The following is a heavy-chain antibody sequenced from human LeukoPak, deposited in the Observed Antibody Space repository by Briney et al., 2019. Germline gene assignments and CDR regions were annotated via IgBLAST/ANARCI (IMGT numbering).Heavy chain of an antibody. CDR3: ARDGNPAVAGLLPYFQH. CDR2: INHSGST. V-gene: IGHV4-34*01. CDR1: GGSFSGYY. D-gene: IGHD6-19*01. J-gene: IGHJ1*01. Sequence: SETLSLTCAVYGGSFSGYYWSWIRQPPGKGLEWIGEINHSGSTNYIPSLKSRVTISVDTSKNQFSLKLSSVTAADTAVYYCARDGNPAVAGLLPYFQHWGQGTLVTVSS.